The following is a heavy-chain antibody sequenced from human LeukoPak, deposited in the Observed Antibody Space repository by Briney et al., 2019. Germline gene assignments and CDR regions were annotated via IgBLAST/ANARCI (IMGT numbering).Heavy chain of an antibody. CDR3: ARRVHDHSSDYFDC. D-gene: IGHD4-11*01. Sequence: SETLSLTCTVSGGSISSYYWSWIRQPPGKGLEWIGYIYTSGSTNYNPSLKSRVTISVDTSKNQFSLKLSSVTAADTAVYYCARRVHDHSSDYFDCWGQGTLVTVSS. CDR2: IYTSGST. CDR1: GGSISSYY. V-gene: IGHV4-4*09. J-gene: IGHJ4*02.